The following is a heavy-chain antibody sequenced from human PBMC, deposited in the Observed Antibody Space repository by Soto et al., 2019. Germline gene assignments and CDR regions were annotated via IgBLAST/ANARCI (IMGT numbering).Heavy chain of an antibody. D-gene: IGHD6-13*01. J-gene: IGHJ4*02. CDR1: GGSISSSSYY. CDR2: IYYSGST. CDR3: ASLGLGQQLVHRDPFFFDD. V-gene: IGHV4-39*01. Sequence: SETLSLTCTVSGGSISSSSYYWGWIRQPPGKGLEWIGSIYYSGSTYYNPSLKSRVTISVDTSKNQFSLKLSSVTAADTAVYYFASLGLGQQLVHRDPFFFDDWGQGTLVTVSS.